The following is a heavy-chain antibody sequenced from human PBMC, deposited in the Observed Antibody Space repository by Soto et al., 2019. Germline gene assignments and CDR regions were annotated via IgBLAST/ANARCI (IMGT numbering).Heavy chain of an antibody. CDR1: GFTFSSYA. CDR3: AKDRGYDSRGSGFDL. D-gene: IGHD3-22*01. CDR2: ISGSGGST. V-gene: IGHV3-23*01. J-gene: IGHJ2*01. Sequence: SCAASGFTFSSYAMSWVRQAPGKGLEWVSAISGSGGSTYYADSVKGRFTISRDNSKNTLYLQMNSLRAEDTAVYYCAKDRGYDSRGSGFDLWGRGTLVTVSS.